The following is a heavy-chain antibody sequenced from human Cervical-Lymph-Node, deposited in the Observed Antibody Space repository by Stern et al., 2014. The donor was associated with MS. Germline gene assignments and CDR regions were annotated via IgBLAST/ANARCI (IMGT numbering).Heavy chain of an antibody. Sequence: VQLVESGGGLVKPGGSLRLSCAASGFTFSDYYMSWIRQAPGKGLEWVSYISSSGSSIYYADSVKGRFTISRDNAKNLVYLQMNSLRPGDRAVYYCARDPQHSGSYWGVNYGGRGPLVPVSS. J-gene: IGHJ4*02. CDR3: ARDPQHSGSYWGVNY. V-gene: IGHV3-11*01. D-gene: IGHD1-26*01. CDR1: GFTFSDYY. CDR2: ISSSGSSI.